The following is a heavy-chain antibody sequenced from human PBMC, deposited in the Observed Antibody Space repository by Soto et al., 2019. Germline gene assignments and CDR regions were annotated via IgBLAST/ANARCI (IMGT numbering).Heavy chain of an antibody. J-gene: IGHJ5*02. CDR2: MNPNSGNT. Sequence: ASVKVSCEASGYTFTSYDINWVRQATGQGLEWMGWMNPNSGNTGYAQKFQGRVTMTRNTSISTAYMELSSLRSEDTAVYYCARRKAFHNWFAPWGQGTLVTVSS. V-gene: IGHV1-8*01. CDR3: ARRKAFHNWFAP. CDR1: GYTFTSYD.